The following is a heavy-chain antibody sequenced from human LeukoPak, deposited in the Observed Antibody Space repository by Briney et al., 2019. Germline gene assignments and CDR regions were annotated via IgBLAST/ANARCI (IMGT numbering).Heavy chain of an antibody. CDR2: IRSKADGGTT. D-gene: IGHD1-1*01. J-gene: IGHJ5*02. V-gene: IGHV3-15*01. CDR1: GGSFSGYY. CDR3: TTDYGHGT. Sequence: PSETLSLTCAVYGGSFSGYYWSWVRQAPGKGLEWVGRIRSKADGGTTDYAAPVKGRFTISRDDSINTLYLQMNSLKTDDTAVYYCTTDYGHGTWGQGTLVTVSS.